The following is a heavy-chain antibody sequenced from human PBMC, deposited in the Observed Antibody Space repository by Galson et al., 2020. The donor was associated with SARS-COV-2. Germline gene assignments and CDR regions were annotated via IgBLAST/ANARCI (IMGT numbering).Heavy chain of an antibody. Sequence: SETLSLTCAVSGGSMSIEYHYWTWIRQQPGKGLEWIGYIYYTGQTFYNPSLKSRLTMSVDTSNNQFSLRLTSVTAADTGVYYCVRGLYGPGSYFRRTDSWGRGALVTVAS. V-gene: IGHV4-31*11. J-gene: IGHJ4*02. CDR1: GGSMSIEYHY. D-gene: IGHD3-10*01. CDR2: IYYTGQT. CDR3: VRGLYGPGSYFRRTDS.